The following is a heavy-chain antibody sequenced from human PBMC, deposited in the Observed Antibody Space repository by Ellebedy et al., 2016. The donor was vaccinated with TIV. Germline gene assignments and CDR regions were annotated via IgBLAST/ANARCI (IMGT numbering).Heavy chain of an antibody. CDR2: ISAYNGNT. D-gene: IGHD3-22*01. CDR3: ARGYDSSGYSSCFDY. J-gene: IGHJ4*02. V-gene: IGHV1-18*01. Sequence: AASVKVSCKASGYTFISYGISWVRQAPGQGLEWMGWISAYNGNTNYAQKLQGRVTMTTDTSTSTAYRGLRSLRSDDTAVYYCARGYDSSGYSSCFDYWGQGTLVTVSS. CDR1: GYTFISYG.